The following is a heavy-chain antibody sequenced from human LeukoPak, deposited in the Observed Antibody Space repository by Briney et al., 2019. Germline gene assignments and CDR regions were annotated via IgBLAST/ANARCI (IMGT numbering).Heavy chain of an antibody. CDR3: ARDVGGSLDY. J-gene: IGHJ4*02. V-gene: IGHV3-7*01. D-gene: IGHD1-26*01. CDR1: GFTFSTYW. Sequence: GGSLRLSCAASGFTFSTYWMAWVRQAPAKGLEWVANIKGDESARHQADSVKGRFTISRDNAKKSVYLQMSSLRGEDTAVYYCARDVGGSLDYWGQGTLVTVSS. CDR2: IKGDESAR.